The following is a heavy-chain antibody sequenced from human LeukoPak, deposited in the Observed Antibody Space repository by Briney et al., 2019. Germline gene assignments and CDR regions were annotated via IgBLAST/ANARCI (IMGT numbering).Heavy chain of an antibody. Sequence: ASETLSLTCTVSGGSISSSSYYWGWIRQTPGKGLEWIGSIYYSGSTFYSPSLKSRVTISVDTSKYQFSLKLSSVTAADTAVYYCASLRERSYYARGFDYWGQGTLVTVSS. CDR1: GGSISSSSYY. V-gene: IGHV4-39*01. D-gene: IGHD1-26*01. CDR3: ASLRERSYYARGFDY. J-gene: IGHJ4*02. CDR2: IYYSGST.